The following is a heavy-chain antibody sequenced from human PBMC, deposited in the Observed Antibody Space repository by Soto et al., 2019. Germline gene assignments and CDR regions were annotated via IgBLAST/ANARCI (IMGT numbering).Heavy chain of an antibody. CDR2: IKSKTDGGTT. J-gene: IGHJ6*02. CDR3: TTDPGAKYYYSYYGMDV. CDR1: GFTFSNAW. V-gene: IGHV3-15*07. D-gene: IGHD7-27*01. Sequence: GGSLRLSCAASGFTFSNAWMNWVRQAPGKGLEWVGRIKSKTDGGTTDYAAPVKGRFTISRDDSKNTLYLQMNSLKTEDTAVYYCTTDPGAKYYYSYYGMDVWGQGTTVTVSS.